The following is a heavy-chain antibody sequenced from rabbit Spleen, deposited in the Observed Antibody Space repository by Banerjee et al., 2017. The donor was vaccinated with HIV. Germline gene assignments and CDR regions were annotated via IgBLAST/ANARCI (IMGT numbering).Heavy chain of an antibody. D-gene: IGHD1-1*01. CDR3: ARDIIGGSSGPNNL. CDR1: GIDFSSYYY. V-gene: IGHV1S43*01. Sequence: QQQLEESGGGLVKPGGTLTLTCKASGIDFSSYYYMCWVRQAPGKGLELIACIYISSGSTVYASWAKGRFTISKTSTTVDLKMTSLTAADTATYFCARDIIGGSSGPNNLWGPGTLVTVS. J-gene: IGHJ4*01. CDR2: IYISSGST.